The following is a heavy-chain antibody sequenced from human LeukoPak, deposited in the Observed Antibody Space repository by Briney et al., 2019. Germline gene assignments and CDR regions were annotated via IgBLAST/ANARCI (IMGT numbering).Heavy chain of an antibody. D-gene: IGHD2-2*01. V-gene: IGHV4-39*01. CDR3: ARGRTSCYYMDV. CDR1: GGSISGSSYH. CDR2: INYRGHT. J-gene: IGHJ6*03. Sequence: KPSETLSLTCTVSGGSISGSSYHWGWIRQPPGKGLEWIGSINYRGHTYYNPSLESRVAVSVDTSKNQFSLKLSSVTAADTAVYYCARGRTSCYYMDVWGKGTTVTVSS.